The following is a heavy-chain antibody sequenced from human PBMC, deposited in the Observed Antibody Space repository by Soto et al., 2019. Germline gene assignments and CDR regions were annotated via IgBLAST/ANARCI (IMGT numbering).Heavy chain of an antibody. CDR1: GYTFTGYY. J-gene: IGHJ4*02. D-gene: IGHD5-12*01. V-gene: IGHV1-2*04. Sequence: GASVKVSCKASGYTFTGYYMHWVRQAPGQGLEWMGWINPNSGGTNYAQKFQGWVTMTRDTSISTAYMELSRLRSDDTAVYYCARRRDGYNFYFDYWGQGTLVTVSS. CDR3: ARRRDGYNFYFDY. CDR2: INPNSGGT.